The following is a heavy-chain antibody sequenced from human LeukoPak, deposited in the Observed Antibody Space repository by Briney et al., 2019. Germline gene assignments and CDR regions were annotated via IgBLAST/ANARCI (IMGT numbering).Heavy chain of an antibody. J-gene: IGHJ6*02. CDR2: ISGSGGST. CDR1: GFTFSSYA. D-gene: IGHD3-10*01. Sequence: GGSLRLSCAASGFTFSSYAMSWVRQAPGKGLEWVSAISGSGGSTYYADSVKGRFTISRDNAKNSLHLQMNSLRAEDTAVYYCARVLLWFGELPEPGGMDVWGQGTTVTVSS. V-gene: IGHV3-23*01. CDR3: ARVLLWFGELPEPGGMDV.